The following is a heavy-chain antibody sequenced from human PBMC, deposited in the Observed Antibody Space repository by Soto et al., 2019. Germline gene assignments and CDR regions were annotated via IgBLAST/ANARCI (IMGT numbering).Heavy chain of an antibody. D-gene: IGHD6-13*01. J-gene: IGHJ4*02. CDR3: AKAQQLVTLTPDY. CDR1: GFTFSSYA. CDR2: ISGSGGST. Sequence: EVQLLESGGGLVQPGGSLRLSCAASGFTFSSYAMSWVRQAPGKGLEWVSAISGSGGSTYYADSVKGRFTISRDNSKNTLDLQMNSLRAEDTAVYYCAKAQQLVTLTPDYWGQGTLVTVSS. V-gene: IGHV3-23*01.